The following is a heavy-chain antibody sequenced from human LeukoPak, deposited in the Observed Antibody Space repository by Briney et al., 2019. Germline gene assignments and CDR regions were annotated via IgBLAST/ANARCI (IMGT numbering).Heavy chain of an antibody. D-gene: IGHD6-19*01. CDR3: AGATKWLAHDF. V-gene: IGHV3-53*01. Sequence: PGGSLRLSCAASGFTVSGTYMSWVRQAAGKGWEWVSTIYDAGSTSYADSVKGRFTISRDNSTNTLFLQMNSLRADDTAVYYCAGATKWLAHDFWGQGTLVTVSS. J-gene: IGHJ4*02. CDR2: IYDAGST. CDR1: GFTVSGTY.